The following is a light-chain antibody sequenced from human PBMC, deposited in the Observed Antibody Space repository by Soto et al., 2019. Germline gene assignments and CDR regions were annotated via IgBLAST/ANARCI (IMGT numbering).Light chain of an antibody. V-gene: IGLV2-14*01. Sequence: QSALTQPASVSGSPGQSITIFCTGTSTDVGRYNYVSWYQQHPGKAPKLMVYDVSIRPSWVSNRFSGSKSGITASLTISGLQAEDEADYYCTSYTSDSTYVFGTGTKVTV. J-gene: IGLJ1*01. CDR3: TSYTSDSTYV. CDR2: DVS. CDR1: STDVGRYNY.